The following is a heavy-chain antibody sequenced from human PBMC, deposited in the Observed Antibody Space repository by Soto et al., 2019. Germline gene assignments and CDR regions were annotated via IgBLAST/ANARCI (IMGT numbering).Heavy chain of an antibody. Sequence: ETLSLTCAVSGASINWSPDYWGWLRQPPGKEPQWIASVHYTASTDYNPSLKSRVTISVDTSKNQFSLNLRSVTAADTAIYYCGRATPGYPGRAFHIWGQGKMVTVSS. CDR3: GRATPGYPGRAFHI. CDR2: VHYTAST. J-gene: IGHJ3*02. D-gene: IGHD2-15*01. CDR1: GASINWSPDY. V-gene: IGHV4-39*02.